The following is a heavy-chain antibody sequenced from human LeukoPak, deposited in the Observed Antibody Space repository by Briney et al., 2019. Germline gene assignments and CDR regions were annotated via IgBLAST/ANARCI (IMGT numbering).Heavy chain of an antibody. D-gene: IGHD3-10*01. CDR1: GFTFSSYA. CDR3: AKDATHLLLWFGESVFGYFDY. Sequence: QPGGSLRLSCGASGFTFSSYAMSWVRQAPGKGLEWVSAISGSGGSTYYADSVKGRFTISRDNSKNTLYLQMNSLRPEDTAVYYSAKDATHLLLWFGESVFGYFDYWGQGTLVTVSS. J-gene: IGHJ4*02. V-gene: IGHV3-23*01. CDR2: ISGSGGST.